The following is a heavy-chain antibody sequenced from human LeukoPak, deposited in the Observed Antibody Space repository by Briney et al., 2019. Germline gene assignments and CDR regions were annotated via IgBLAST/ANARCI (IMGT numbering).Heavy chain of an antibody. Sequence: ASVTVSCTASGYTFTSYGISWVRQAPGQGLEWMGWISAYNGNTNYAQKLQGRVTMTTDTSTSTAYMELRSLRSDDTAVYYCARVSFQGYFDYWGQGTLVTVSS. J-gene: IGHJ4*02. D-gene: IGHD3-16*02. V-gene: IGHV1-18*01. CDR1: GYTFTSYG. CDR3: ARVSFQGYFDY. CDR2: ISAYNGNT.